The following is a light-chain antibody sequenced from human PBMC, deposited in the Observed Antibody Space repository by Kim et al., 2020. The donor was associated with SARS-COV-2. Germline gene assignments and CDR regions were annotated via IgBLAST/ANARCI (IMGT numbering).Light chain of an antibody. Sequence: SGWLNWYQQKPGKAPHLLIYRTSVLQSGVPLRFSASASGTDFTLTISSLQPEDFATYYCQQSYNFPRTFGQGTKVEIK. CDR1: SGW. CDR3: QQSYNFPRT. CDR2: RTS. V-gene: IGKV1-39*01. J-gene: IGKJ1*01.